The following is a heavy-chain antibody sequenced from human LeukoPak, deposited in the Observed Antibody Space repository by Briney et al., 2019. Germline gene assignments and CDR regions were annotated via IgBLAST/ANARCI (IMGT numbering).Heavy chain of an antibody. D-gene: IGHD2-8*01. J-gene: IGHJ6*02. CDR2: ISSSGSTI. CDR1: GFTFSDYY. V-gene: IGHV3-11*01. CDR3: ARVQYCTNGVCRAGYYYGMDV. Sequence: GGSLRLSCAASGFTFSDYYMSWIRQAPGKGLEWVLYISSSGSTIYYADSVKGRFTISRDNAKNSLYLQMNSLRAEDTAVYYCARVQYCTNGVCRAGYYYGMDVWGQGTTVTVSS.